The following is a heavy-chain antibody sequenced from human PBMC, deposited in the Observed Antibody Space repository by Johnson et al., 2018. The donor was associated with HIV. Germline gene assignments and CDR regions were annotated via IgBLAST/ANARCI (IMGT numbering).Heavy chain of an antibody. CDR2: IAYDGSNK. D-gene: IGHD3-9*01. CDR3: ARDGYFDSGGVPLDI. Sequence: QVLLVESGGGVVQPGRSLRLSCAASGFTFSSYAMHWVRQAPGKGLEWVAVIAYDGSNKYYADSVKGRFTITRDNSKNTLYLQMNSMRAEETALYYCARDGYFDSGGVPLDIWRQGTMVTVSS. CDR1: GFTFSSYA. J-gene: IGHJ3*02. V-gene: IGHV3-30*04.